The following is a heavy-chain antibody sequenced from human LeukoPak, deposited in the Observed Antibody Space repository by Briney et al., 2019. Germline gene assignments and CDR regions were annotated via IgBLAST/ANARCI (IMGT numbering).Heavy chain of an antibody. V-gene: IGHV3-48*02. Sequence: GGSLGLSCAASGFTFSSYSMNWVRQAPGKGLEWVSYISSSSSTIYYADSVKGRFTISRDNAKNSLYLQMNSLRDEDTAVYYCARDFVYSSGWYPPLYFDYWGQGPLVTVS. D-gene: IGHD6-19*01. CDR2: ISSSSSTI. J-gene: IGHJ4*02. CDR1: GFTFSSYS. CDR3: ARDFVYSSGWYPPLYFDY.